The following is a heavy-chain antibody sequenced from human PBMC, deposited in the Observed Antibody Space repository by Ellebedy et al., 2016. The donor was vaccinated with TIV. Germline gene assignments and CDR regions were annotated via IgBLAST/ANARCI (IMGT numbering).Heavy chain of an antibody. V-gene: IGHV3-7*01. CDR1: GFNFSSYW. CDR3: ARRASYGDYAVQVNPWFDP. CDR2: IRQEGDEI. Sequence: GESLKISCAASGFNFSSYWMTWVRQAPGKGLEWVAKIRQEGDEIYYVESVKGRFTIPRDNAKNSLFLQMNSLRVEDTAVYDCARRASYGDYAVQVNPWFDPWGQGTLVTVSS. J-gene: IGHJ5*02. D-gene: IGHD4-17*01.